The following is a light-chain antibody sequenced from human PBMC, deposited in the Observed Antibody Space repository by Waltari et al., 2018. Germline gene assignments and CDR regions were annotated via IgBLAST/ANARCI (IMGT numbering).Light chain of an antibody. Sequence: QSALTQPRSVSGSPGQSVTISCTGTSSDVGGYKYVSWYQQHPGKPPKLMSFDVRKRPSGVPDRFSDSKSGSTASLTISGRQAEDEADYYCCSYAGSRWVVGGGTKLTVL. V-gene: IGLV2-11*01. J-gene: IGLJ3*02. CDR1: SSDVGGYKY. CDR3: CSYAGSRWV. CDR2: DVR.